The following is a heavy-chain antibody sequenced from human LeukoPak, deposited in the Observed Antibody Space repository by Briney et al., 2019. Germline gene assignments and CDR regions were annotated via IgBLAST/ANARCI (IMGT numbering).Heavy chain of an antibody. V-gene: IGHV4-59*01. CDR2: IYHSGSS. D-gene: IGHD6-13*01. CDR1: GGSISGYY. Sequence: SETLSLTCTVSGGSISGYYWNWIRQPPGKGLEWIGYIYHSGSSNYNPSLKIRVTISVDTSKKQFSLMLSSVTAADTAVYYCARGDHYSSHRFDSWGQGTLVTVSS. J-gene: IGHJ4*02. CDR3: ARGDHYSSHRFDS.